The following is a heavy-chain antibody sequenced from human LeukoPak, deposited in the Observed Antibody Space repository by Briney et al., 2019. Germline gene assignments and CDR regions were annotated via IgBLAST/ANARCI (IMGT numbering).Heavy chain of an antibody. J-gene: IGHJ4*02. V-gene: IGHV1-18*01. CDR3: ARDHGGFVGVRVGFDS. CDR1: GYTFTNYA. CDR2: ISGYNGNT. D-gene: IGHD3-22*01. Sequence: GASVRVSCKASGYTFTNYAISWVRQAPGQGLEWVARISGYNGNTDYAQKVKDRVTVTADTSTAYLEMRGLTSDDTAVYYCARDHGGFVGVRVGFDSWGQGTLVTVSS.